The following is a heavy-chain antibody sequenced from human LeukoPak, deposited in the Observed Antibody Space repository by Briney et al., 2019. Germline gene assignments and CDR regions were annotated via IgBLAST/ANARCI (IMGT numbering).Heavy chain of an antibody. CDR1: GFIFTTHW. Sequence: GGSLRLSCAASGFIFTTHWMSWVRQAPGKGPEWVANINQDGSEEYYVDSVKGRFTISRDNAKNSLFLQMNSLRAEDTAVYFCVRSVGSNTLWGQGTLVTVSS. D-gene: IGHD4-23*01. CDR2: INQDGSEE. J-gene: IGHJ4*02. CDR3: VRSVGSNTL. V-gene: IGHV3-7*01.